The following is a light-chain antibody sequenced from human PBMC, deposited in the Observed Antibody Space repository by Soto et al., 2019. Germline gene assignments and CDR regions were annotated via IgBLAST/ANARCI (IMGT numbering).Light chain of an antibody. CDR3: ISYAGSNNYV. V-gene: IGLV2-14*01. Sequence: QSVLTQPASVSGSPGQSITISCTGTSSDVGGYNYVSWYQQHPGKAPKLIIYEVSNRPSGVSNRFSGSKSGNTASLTISGLQAEDEADYYCISYAGSNNYVFGTGTKLTVL. CDR1: SSDVGGYNY. J-gene: IGLJ1*01. CDR2: EVS.